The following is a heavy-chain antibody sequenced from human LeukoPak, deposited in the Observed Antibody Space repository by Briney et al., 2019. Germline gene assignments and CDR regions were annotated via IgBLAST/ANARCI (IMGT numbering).Heavy chain of an antibody. D-gene: IGHD6-6*01. CDR2: IIPIFGTA. V-gene: IGHV1-69*05. CDR1: GGTFSSYT. J-gene: IGHJ4*02. CDR3: ARDRRYSSSSYYDY. Sequence: SVKVSCKASGGTFSSYTISWVRQAPGQGLEWMGGIIPIFGTANYAQKFQGRVTITTDESTSTAYMELSSLRSEDTAVYYCARDRRYSSSSYYDYWGQGTLVTVSS.